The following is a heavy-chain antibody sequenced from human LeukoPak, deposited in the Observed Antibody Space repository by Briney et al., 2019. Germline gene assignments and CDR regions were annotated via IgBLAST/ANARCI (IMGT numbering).Heavy chain of an antibody. CDR3: AREISSGWYRGYYYYYMDV. V-gene: IGHV4-59*01. CDR2: IYYSGST. Sequence: SETLSLTCTVSGGSISSYYWSWIRQPPGKGLEWIGYIYYSGSTNYNPSLKSRVTISVDTSKNQFSLKLSSVTAADTAVYYCAREISSGWYRGYYYYYMDVWGKGTTVTVSS. D-gene: IGHD6-19*01. J-gene: IGHJ6*03. CDR1: GGSISSYY.